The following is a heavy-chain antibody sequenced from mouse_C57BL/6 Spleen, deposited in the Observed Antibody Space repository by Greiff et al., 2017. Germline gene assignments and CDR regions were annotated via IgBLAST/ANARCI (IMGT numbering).Heavy chain of an antibody. D-gene: IGHD2-4*01. CDR3: ARGKDYDYDGRYVDV. CDR1: GYTFTSYW. Sequence: QVQLQQPGTELVKPGASVKLSCKASGYTFTSYWMHWVKQRPGQGLEWIGNINPSNGGTNYNEKFKSKATLAVDTSSSTAYMQRRSLTSEYSAVYYCARGKDYDYDGRYVDVWGTGTTDTVSS. V-gene: IGHV1-53*01. J-gene: IGHJ1*03. CDR2: INPSNGGT.